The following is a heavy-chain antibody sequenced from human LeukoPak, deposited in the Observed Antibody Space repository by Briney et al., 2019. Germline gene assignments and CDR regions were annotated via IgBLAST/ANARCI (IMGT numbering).Heavy chain of an antibody. D-gene: IGHD3-10*01. CDR2: INHSGST. CDR1: GFTFSNYA. Sequence: GSLRLSCAASGFTFSNYAMNWVRQPPGKGLEWIGEINHSGSTNYNPSLKSRVTISVDTSKNQFSLNLGSVTAADTAVYYCVRDRELNYWGQGTLVTVSS. CDR3: VRDRELNY. J-gene: IGHJ4*02. V-gene: IGHV4-34*01.